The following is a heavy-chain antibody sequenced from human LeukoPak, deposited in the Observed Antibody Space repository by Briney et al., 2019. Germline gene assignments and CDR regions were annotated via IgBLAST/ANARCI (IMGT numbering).Heavy chain of an antibody. CDR3: ARTSMITFGGVIVIPFDY. CDR1: GFTFSSYE. CDR2: ISSSGSTI. D-gene: IGHD3-16*02. J-gene: IGHJ4*02. Sequence: GGSLRLSRAASGFTFSSYEMNWVRQAPGKGLEWVSYISSSGSTIYYADSVKGRFTISRDNAKNSLYLQMNSLRAEDTAVYYCARTSMITFGGVIVIPFDYWGQGTLVTVSS. V-gene: IGHV3-48*03.